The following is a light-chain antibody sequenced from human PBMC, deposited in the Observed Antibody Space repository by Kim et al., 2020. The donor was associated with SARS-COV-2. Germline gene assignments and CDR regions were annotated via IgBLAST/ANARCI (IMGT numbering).Light chain of an antibody. CDR1: KSMSTS. Sequence: VSPGERATLSCRASKSMSTSVAWYKQTPGQPPRLLIYGASTRAAGIPVRFTGGGSGTDFTLTITSLQPEDFAVYYCQQYYEWPLSFGGGTKVDIK. CDR3: QQYYEWPLS. J-gene: IGKJ4*01. V-gene: IGKV3D-15*01. CDR2: GAS.